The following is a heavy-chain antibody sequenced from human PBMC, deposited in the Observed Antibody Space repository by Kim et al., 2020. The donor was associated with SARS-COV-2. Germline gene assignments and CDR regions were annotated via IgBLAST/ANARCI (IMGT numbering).Heavy chain of an antibody. V-gene: IGHV4-4*02. J-gene: IGHJ4*02. D-gene: IGHD1-26*01. CDR3: ATTSTTDDY. Sequence: GSTNYNPSLKSRVTISVDKSKNQFSLKLSSVTAADTAVYYCATTSTTDDYWGQGTLVTVSS. CDR2: GST.